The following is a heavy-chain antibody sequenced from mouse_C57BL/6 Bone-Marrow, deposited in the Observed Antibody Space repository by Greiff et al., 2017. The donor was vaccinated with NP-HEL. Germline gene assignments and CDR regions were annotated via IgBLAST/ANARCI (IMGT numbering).Heavy chain of an antibody. Sequence: VQLVESGPGLVAPSQSLSITCTASGFSLTSYGVDWVRQPPGQGLEWLGVIWGGGSTNYNSAPMSSLSTSKDNSKCQVFLKMNSLQTDDTAMYYWAKPYYDYALYYFDYWGQGTTLTVSS. CDR3: AKPYYDYALYYFDY. J-gene: IGHJ2*01. V-gene: IGHV2-9*01. CDR1: GFSLTSYG. D-gene: IGHD2-4*01. CDR2: IWGGGST.